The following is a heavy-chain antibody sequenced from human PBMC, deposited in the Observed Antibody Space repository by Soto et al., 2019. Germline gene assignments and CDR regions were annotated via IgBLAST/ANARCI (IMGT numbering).Heavy chain of an antibody. D-gene: IGHD6-19*01. Sequence: PGGSLRLSCAASGFTFSSYVMHWVRQAPGKGLEWVAVVSNDGSNKDYADSVKGRFTISRDNSKNTLYLQMNSLRAEDTAVYYCAKVLLTYNSGWYHPHFDYWGQGTLVTVSS. CDR3: AKVLLTYNSGWYHPHFDY. CDR2: VSNDGSNK. V-gene: IGHV3-30*18. J-gene: IGHJ4*02. CDR1: GFTFSSYV.